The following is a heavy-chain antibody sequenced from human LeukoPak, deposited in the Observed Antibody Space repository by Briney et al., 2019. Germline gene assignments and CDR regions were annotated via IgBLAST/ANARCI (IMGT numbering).Heavy chain of an antibody. CDR1: GGSISSGGYS. Sequence: SETLSLTCAVSGGSISSGGYSWSWIRQPPGKGLEWIGYIYHSGSTYYNPSLKSRVTISVDRSKNQFSLKLSSVTAADTAVYYCARGDYHDSSGYYDYWGQGTLVTVSS. V-gene: IGHV4-30-2*01. CDR2: IYHSGST. D-gene: IGHD3-22*01. J-gene: IGHJ4*02. CDR3: ARGDYHDSSGYYDY.